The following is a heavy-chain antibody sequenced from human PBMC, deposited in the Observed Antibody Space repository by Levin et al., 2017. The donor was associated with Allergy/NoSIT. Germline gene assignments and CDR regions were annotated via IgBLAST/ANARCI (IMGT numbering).Heavy chain of an antibody. CDR3: ARDLRGQWFGESNNWFDP. V-gene: IGHV3-30-3*01. CDR1: GFTFSSYA. Sequence: GGSLRLSCAASGFTFSSYAMHWVRQAPGKGLEWVAVISYDGSNKYYADSVKGRFTISRDNSKNTLYLQMNSLRAEDTAVYYCARDLRGQWFGESNNWFDPWGQGTLVTVSS. CDR2: ISYDGSNK. J-gene: IGHJ5*02. D-gene: IGHD3-10*01.